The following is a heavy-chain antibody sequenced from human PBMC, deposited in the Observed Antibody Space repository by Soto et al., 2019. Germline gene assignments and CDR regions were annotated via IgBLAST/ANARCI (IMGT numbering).Heavy chain of an antibody. J-gene: IGHJ4*02. D-gene: IGHD7-27*01. CDR3: TGEVASGY. CDR1: GFTVSTYG. Sequence: QVQLVESGGGVVQPGRSLRLSSAVSGFTVSTYGMHWVRQAPGKGLEWVAVISRDGGTTYYADSVKGRFTISRDNSRNTLFVEMNSLRGDDMAVYYCTGEVASGYWGQGTLVTVSS. V-gene: IGHV3-30*03. CDR2: ISRDGGTT.